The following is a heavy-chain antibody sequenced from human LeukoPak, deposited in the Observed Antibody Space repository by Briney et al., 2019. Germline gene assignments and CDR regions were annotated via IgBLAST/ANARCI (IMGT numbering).Heavy chain of an antibody. CDR2: IYSGGST. CDR3: AREPLGSGYYSYYGMDV. D-gene: IGHD2-15*01. V-gene: IGHV3-53*01. CDR1: GFTVSSNY. Sequence: GGSLRLSCAASGFTVSSNYMSWVRQAPGKGLEWVSVIYSGGSTYYADSVKGRFTISRDNSKNTLYLQMSSLRAEDTAVYYCAREPLGSGYYSYYGMDVWGQGTTVTVSS. J-gene: IGHJ6*02.